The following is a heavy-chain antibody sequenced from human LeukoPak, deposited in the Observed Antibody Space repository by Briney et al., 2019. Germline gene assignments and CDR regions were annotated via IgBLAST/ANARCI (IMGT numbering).Heavy chain of an antibody. CDR1: GFTFSNYA. J-gene: IGHJ6*03. Sequence: PGGSLRLSCAASGFTFSNYAMNWVRQAPGRGLEWVSGFSGSGGTTYYADSVKGRFTISRDNSKNTLYLQMNSLRVGDTAVYYCANGNRCTSPNCLGYYYFYMDVRGKGTTVTVSS. D-gene: IGHD2-8*01. V-gene: IGHV3-23*01. CDR2: FSGSGGTT. CDR3: ANGNRCTSPNCLGYYYFYMDV.